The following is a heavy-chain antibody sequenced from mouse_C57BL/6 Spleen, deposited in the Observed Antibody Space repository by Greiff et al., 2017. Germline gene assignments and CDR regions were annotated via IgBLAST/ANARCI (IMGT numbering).Heavy chain of an antibody. D-gene: IGHD1-1*01. CDR3: AREGTVVATRYLDV. CDR1: GFTFSSYA. J-gene: IGHJ1*03. V-gene: IGHV5-4*01. Sequence: EVQLVESGGGLVKPGGSLKLSCAASGFTFSSYAMSWVRQTPEKRLEWVATISDGGSSTYYPDTVKGRFTISRDNAKNNLYLQMSHLKSENTDMYYRAREGTVVATRYLDVWGTGTTVTVSS. CDR2: ISDGGSST.